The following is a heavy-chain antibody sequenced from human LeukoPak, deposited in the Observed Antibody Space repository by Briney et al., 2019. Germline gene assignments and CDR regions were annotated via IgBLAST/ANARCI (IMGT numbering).Heavy chain of an antibody. CDR3: ATESSPFTRSIAAAGMSPYYYYGMDV. J-gene: IGHJ6*02. CDR2: FDPEGGET. Sequence: ASVKVSCKVSGYTLTELSMHWVRQAPGKGLEWMGGFDPEGGETIYAQKFQGRVTMTEDTSTDTAYMELSSLRSEDTAVYYCATESSPFTRSIAAAGMSPYYYYGMDVWGQGTTVTVSS. CDR1: GYTLTELS. V-gene: IGHV1-24*01. D-gene: IGHD6-13*01.